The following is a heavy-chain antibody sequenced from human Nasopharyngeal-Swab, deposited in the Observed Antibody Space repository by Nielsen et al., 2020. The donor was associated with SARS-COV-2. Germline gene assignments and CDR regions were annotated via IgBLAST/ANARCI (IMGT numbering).Heavy chain of an antibody. Sequence: SLKISCAASGFTFSDYYMSWIRQAPGKGLEWVSYISSSSSYTNYADSMKGRFTISRDNAKNSLYLQMNSLRAEDTAVYYCARGVMVQGVNGYYYGMDVWGQGTTVTVSS. CDR3: ARGVMVQGVNGYYYGMDV. J-gene: IGHJ6*02. D-gene: IGHD3-10*01. CDR1: GFTFSDYY. V-gene: IGHV3-11*06. CDR2: ISSSSSYT.